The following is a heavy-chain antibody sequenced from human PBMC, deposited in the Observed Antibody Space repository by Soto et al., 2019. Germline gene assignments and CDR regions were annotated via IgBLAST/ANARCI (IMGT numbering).Heavy chain of an antibody. CDR3: ANPKAPSYDFWSGYYSHFDY. D-gene: IGHD3-3*01. J-gene: IGHJ4*02. CDR2: ISGSGGST. V-gene: IGHV3-23*01. CDR1: GFTFSSYA. Sequence: GGSLRLSCAASGFTFSSYAMSWVRQAPGKGLEWVSAISGSGGSTYYADSVKGRFTISRENSKNTLYLQMNSLRAEDTAVYYCANPKAPSYDFWSGYYSHFDYWGQGTLVTVAS.